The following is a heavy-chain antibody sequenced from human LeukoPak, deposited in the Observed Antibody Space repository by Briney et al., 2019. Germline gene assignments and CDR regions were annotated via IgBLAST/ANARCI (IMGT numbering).Heavy chain of an antibody. D-gene: IGHD2/OR15-2a*01. Sequence: GGSLRLSCAASGFTFSSYSMNWVRQAPGKGLEWVSSISSSSSYIYYADSVKGRLTISRDNAKNSLYLQMNSLRAEDTAVYYCARANRGDAFDIWGQGTMVTVSS. CDR3: ARANRGDAFDI. V-gene: IGHV3-21*01. CDR1: GFTFSSYS. CDR2: ISSSSSYI. J-gene: IGHJ3*02.